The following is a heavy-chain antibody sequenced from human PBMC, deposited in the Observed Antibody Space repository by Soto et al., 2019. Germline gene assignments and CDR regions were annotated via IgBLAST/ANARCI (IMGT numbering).Heavy chain of an antibody. CDR3: AAAYCSSTSCYVNYDYYGMDV. V-gene: IGHV4-34*01. D-gene: IGHD2-2*01. CDR1: GGSFSGYY. CDR2: INHSGST. J-gene: IGHJ6*02. Sequence: PSETLSLTCAVYGGSFSGYYWSWIRQPPGKGLEWIGEINHSGSTNYNPSLKSRVTISVDTSKNQFSLKLSSVTAADTAVYYCAAAYCSSTSCYVNYDYYGMDVWGQGTTVTVSS.